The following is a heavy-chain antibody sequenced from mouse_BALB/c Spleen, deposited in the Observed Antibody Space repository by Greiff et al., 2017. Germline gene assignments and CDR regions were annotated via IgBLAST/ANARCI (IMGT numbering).Heavy chain of an antibody. CDR1: GYSITSDYA. CDR3: ARGGYYPYYYAMDY. D-gene: IGHD2-3*01. CDR2: ISYSGST. Sequence: EVMLVESGPGLVKPSQSLSLTCTVTGYSITSDYAWNWIRQFPGNKLEWMGYISYSGSTSYNPSLKSRISITRDTSKNQFFLQLNSVTTEDTATYYCARGGYYPYYYAMDYWGQGTSVTVSS. J-gene: IGHJ4*01. V-gene: IGHV3-2*02.